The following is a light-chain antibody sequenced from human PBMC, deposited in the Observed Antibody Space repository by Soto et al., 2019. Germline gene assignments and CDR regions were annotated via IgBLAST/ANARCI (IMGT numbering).Light chain of an antibody. Sequence: QSVLTQPPSVSGAPGQRVTISCTGSSSNIGAGYDVHWYQQLPGTAPKLLIYGNSNLHSGVPDRFSGSKSGTSASLAITGLQAEDEADYYCQSYDSSLSGSGVVFGGGTQLTVL. CDR3: QSYDSSLSGSGVV. J-gene: IGLJ2*01. V-gene: IGLV1-40*01. CDR2: GNS. CDR1: SSNIGAGYD.